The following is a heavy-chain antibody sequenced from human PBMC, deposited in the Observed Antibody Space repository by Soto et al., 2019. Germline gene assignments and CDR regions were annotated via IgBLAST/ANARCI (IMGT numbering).Heavy chain of an antibody. J-gene: IGHJ6*02. CDR1: GGSISSCGYY. D-gene: IGHD2-2*01. Sequence: PSETLSLTCTVSGGSISSCGYYWSWIRQHPGKGLEWIGYIYYSGSTYYNPSLKSRVTISVDTSKNQFSLKLSSVTAADTAVYYCARDILGYCISTSCYREGYGMDVWGQGTTVTSP. CDR3: ARDILGYCISTSCYREGYGMDV. CDR2: IYYSGST. V-gene: IGHV4-31*03.